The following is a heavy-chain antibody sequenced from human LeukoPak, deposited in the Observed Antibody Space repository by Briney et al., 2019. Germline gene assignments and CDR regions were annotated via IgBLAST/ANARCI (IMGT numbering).Heavy chain of an antibody. Sequence: GGSLRLSCAASGFTFRSYAMSWVRQAPGKGLEWVAFIRYDGSNKYYADSVKGRFTISRDNSKNTLYLQMNSLRAEDTAVYYCAKDPRITIFGVVSAGPDYWGQGTLVTVSS. J-gene: IGHJ4*02. CDR3: AKDPRITIFGVVSAGPDY. CDR1: GFTFRSYA. D-gene: IGHD3-3*01. CDR2: IRYDGSNK. V-gene: IGHV3-30*02.